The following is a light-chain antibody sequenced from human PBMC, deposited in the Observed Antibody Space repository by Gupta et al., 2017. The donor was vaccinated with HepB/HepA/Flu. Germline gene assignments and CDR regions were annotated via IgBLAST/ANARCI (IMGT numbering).Light chain of an antibody. J-gene: IGKJ4*01. Sequence: DIQMTQSPSTLSASVGDRVTITCRASESISDWLAWYQHKPGKAPKLLIYRASTLESGVPSRCSGSGSGTEFTLIISSLQPDDYATYYCHQYNSYSLTFGGGTKVEMK. CDR2: RAS. CDR3: HQYNSYSLT. CDR1: ESISDW. V-gene: IGKV1-5*03.